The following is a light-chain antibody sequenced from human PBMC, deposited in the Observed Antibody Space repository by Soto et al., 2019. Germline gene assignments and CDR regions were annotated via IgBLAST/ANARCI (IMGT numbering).Light chain of an antibody. Sequence: AIQMTQSPSSLSASIGDRVTVTCRASQGIRTDLGWYRQKPRKAPELLISGASTLQSGVPSRFSGSGSGTDFTLTISSLQPEDFATYYCLHDYNYPLTFGPGTKVEI. V-gene: IGKV1-6*01. CDR1: QGIRTD. CDR3: LHDYNYPLT. CDR2: GAS. J-gene: IGKJ1*01.